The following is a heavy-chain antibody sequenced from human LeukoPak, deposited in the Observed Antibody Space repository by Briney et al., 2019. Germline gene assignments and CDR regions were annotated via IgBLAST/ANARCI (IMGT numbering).Heavy chain of an antibody. V-gene: IGHV1-69*13. CDR3: ARSCGGSCYSRDSSGWFHDAFDI. CDR2: IIPTFGTA. Sequence: SVQVSCKASGGTFSSYAISWVRQAPGQGLEWMGGIIPTFGTANYAQKFQGRVTITADESTSTAYMELSSLRSEDTAVYYCARSCGGSCYSRDSSGWFHDAFDIWGQGTMVTVSS. CDR1: GGTFSSYA. D-gene: IGHD2-15*01. J-gene: IGHJ3*02.